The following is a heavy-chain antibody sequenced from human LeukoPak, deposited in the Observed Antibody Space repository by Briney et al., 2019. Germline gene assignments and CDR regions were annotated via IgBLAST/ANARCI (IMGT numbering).Heavy chain of an antibody. CDR1: GFTLSTYG. CDR2: ISYDGSNK. J-gene: IGHJ6*02. V-gene: IGHV3-30*03. Sequence: GGSLRLSGAASGFTLSTYGVHWVRQAPGKGLEWVAVISYDGSNKFYADSVKGRFTISRDNSKNTLYLQMNSLRAEDTAVYYCARGHGLEMATVRLYYYGMDVWGQGTAVTVSS. D-gene: IGHD5-24*01. CDR3: ARGHGLEMATVRLYYYGMDV.